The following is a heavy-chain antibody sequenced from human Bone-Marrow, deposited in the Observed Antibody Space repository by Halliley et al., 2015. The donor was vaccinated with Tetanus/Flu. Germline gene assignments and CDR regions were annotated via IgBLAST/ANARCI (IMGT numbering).Heavy chain of an antibody. Sequence: WIGGIYHSGNTFYNSSLKSRVTISVDTSKNQFSLNMNAVNAADTAVYYCVRHGRQWLERYVDYWGQGTLVTVSS. V-gene: IGHV4-39*01. CDR3: VRHGRQWLERYVDY. J-gene: IGHJ4*02. D-gene: IGHD6-19*01. CDR2: IYHSGNT.